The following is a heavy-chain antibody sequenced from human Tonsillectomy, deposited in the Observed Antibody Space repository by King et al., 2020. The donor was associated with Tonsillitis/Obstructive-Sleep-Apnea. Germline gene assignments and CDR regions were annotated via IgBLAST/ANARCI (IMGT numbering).Heavy chain of an antibody. V-gene: IGHV3-49*04. J-gene: IGHJ3*02. Sequence: VQLVESGGGLAQPGRSLRLSCTASGFTFGDYVMSWVRQAPGEGLEWVGFIRSKAYGGTTEYAASVKGRFTISRDDSKSIAYLQMNSLKTEDTAVYYCTRLVVMGGNSEVYAFEIWGQGTVVTVSP. CDR1: GFTFGDYV. D-gene: IGHD4-23*01. CDR2: IRSKAYGGTT. CDR3: TRLVVMGGNSEVYAFEI.